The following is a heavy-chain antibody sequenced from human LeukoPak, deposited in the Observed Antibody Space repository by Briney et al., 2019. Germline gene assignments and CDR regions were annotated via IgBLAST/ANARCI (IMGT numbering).Heavy chain of an antibody. CDR3: ARTDRTNNGPRE. CDR1: GGSISSSNW. CDR2: IYHSGST. J-gene: IGHJ4*02. V-gene: IGHV4-4*02. D-gene: IGHD1/OR15-1a*01. Sequence: SETLSLTCAVSGGSISSSNWWSWVRQPPGKGLEWIGEIYHSGSTNYNPSLKSRVTISVDKSKNQFSLKLSSVTAEDTAVYYCARTDRTNNGPREWGQGTLVTVSS.